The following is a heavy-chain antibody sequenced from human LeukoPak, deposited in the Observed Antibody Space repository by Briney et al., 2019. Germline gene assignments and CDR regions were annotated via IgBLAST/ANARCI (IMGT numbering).Heavy chain of an antibody. CDR1: GGSISSSSYY. J-gene: IGHJ4*02. D-gene: IGHD6-13*01. V-gene: IGHV4-39*07. CDR3: ARMGSSWYKYYFDY. CDR2: IYYSGST. Sequence: SETLSLTCTVSGGSISSSSYYWGWIRQPPGKGLEWIGSIYYSGSTYYNPSLKSRVTISVDTSKNQFSLKLSSVTAADTAVYYCARMGSSWYKYYFDYWGQGTLVTVSS.